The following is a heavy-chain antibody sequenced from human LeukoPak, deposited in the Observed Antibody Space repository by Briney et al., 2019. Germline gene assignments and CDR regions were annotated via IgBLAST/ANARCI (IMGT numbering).Heavy chain of an antibody. Sequence: PSETLSLTCAVYGGSFSGYYWSWIRQPPGKGLEWIGEINHSGSTNYNPSLKSRVTISVDTSKNQFSLKLSSVTAADTAVYYCARVSGSYSTDFDYWGQGTLVTVSS. CDR2: INHSGST. CDR3: ARVSGSYSTDFDY. J-gene: IGHJ4*02. D-gene: IGHD1-26*01. CDR1: GGSFSGYY. V-gene: IGHV4-34*01.